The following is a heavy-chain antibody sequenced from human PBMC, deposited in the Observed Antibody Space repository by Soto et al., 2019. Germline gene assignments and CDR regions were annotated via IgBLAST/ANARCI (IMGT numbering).Heavy chain of an antibody. V-gene: IGHV4-30-2*01. CDR3: ARDYYDSSGFRIDP. Sequence: QLQLQESGSGLVKPSQTLSLTCAVSGGSISSGGYSWSWIRQPPGNGLGWIGYIYHSGSTYYNPSLKSRVTIAVDRSKNQFALKLSSVTAADTAVYYCARDYYDSSGFRIDPWGQGTLVTVSS. CDR1: GGSISSGGYS. D-gene: IGHD3-22*01. CDR2: IYHSGST. J-gene: IGHJ5*02.